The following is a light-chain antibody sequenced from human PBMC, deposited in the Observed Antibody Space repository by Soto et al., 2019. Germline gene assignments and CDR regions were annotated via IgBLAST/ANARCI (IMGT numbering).Light chain of an antibody. CDR2: KAS. J-gene: IGKJ1*01. CDR1: QSIGSW. Sequence: DIQITQSPSTLSASVGDRVIIVCRASQSIGSWLAWYQQKPGKAPKLLIYKASSLESGVPSRFSGSGSGTEFTLTIRSLQPDDFATYYCHQYNTYLWTFGQGTKVDIK. CDR3: HQYNTYLWT. V-gene: IGKV1-5*03.